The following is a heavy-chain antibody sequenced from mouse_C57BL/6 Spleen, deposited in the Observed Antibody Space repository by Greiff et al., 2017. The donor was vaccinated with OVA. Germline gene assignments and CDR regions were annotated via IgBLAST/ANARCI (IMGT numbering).Heavy chain of an antibody. Sequence: VQLQQSGAELVRPGASVMLSCTASGFNIDGSYMHWVKQRPVHGLERFGSIDLEDGDTEYAPKFQGKATMTADTASNTAYLQLSSLTSEDTAVYYCTTSDEGFAYWGQGTLVTVSA. V-gene: IGHV14-1*01. CDR2: IDLEDGDT. CDR1: GFNIDGSY. J-gene: IGHJ3*01. CDR3: TTSDEGFAY.